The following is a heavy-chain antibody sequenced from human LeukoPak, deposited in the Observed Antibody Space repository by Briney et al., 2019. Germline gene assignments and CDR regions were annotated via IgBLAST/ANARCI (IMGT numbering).Heavy chain of an antibody. Sequence: NPSETLSLTCTVSGGSISSYYWSWIRQPPGKGLEWIGYICYSGSTNYNPSLKSRVTISVDTSKNQFSLKLSSVTAADTAVYYCARGSFGGEYFQHWGQGTLVTVSS. CDR1: GGSISSYY. V-gene: IGHV4-59*01. J-gene: IGHJ1*01. D-gene: IGHD3-16*01. CDR3: ARGSFGGEYFQH. CDR2: ICYSGST.